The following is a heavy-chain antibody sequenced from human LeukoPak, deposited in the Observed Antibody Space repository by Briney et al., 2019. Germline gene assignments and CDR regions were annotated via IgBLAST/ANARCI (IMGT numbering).Heavy chain of an antibody. J-gene: IGHJ6*02. CDR3: ARELGINYYYYGMDV. CDR1: GYTFTSYD. CDR2: MNPNSGNT. Sequence: ASVKVSCKASGYTFTSYDISWVRQATGQGLEWMGWMNPNSGNTGYAQKFQGRVTMTRNTSISTAYMELSSLRSEDTAVYYCARELGINYYYYGMDVWGQGSTVTVSS. D-gene: IGHD7-27*01. V-gene: IGHV1-8*01.